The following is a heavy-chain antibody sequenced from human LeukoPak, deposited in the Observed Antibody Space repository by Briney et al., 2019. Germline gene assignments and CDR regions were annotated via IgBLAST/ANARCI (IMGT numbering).Heavy chain of an antibody. V-gene: IGHV4-31*03. CDR2: IYYSGST. CDR1: GGSISSGGYS. Sequence: PSETLSLTCTVSGGSISSGGYSWSWIRQHPGKGLEWIGYIYYSGSTYYNPSLKSRVTISVDTSKNQFSLKLSSVTAADTAVYYCARENPHYYDSSGYYVDYWGQGTLVTVSS. J-gene: IGHJ4*02. CDR3: ARENPHYYDSSGYYVDY. D-gene: IGHD3-22*01.